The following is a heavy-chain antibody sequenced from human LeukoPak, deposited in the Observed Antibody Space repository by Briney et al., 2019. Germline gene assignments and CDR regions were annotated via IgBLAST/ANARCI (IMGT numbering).Heavy chain of an antibody. D-gene: IGHD3-22*01. V-gene: IGHV3-30*04. CDR3: AKIPYYYDSSGYYS. J-gene: IGHJ4*02. CDR1: GFTFSNFA. CDR2: ISYDGSNK. Sequence: GTSLRLSCAASGFTFSNFAMHWVRQAPGKGLEWVAAISYDGSNKYYADSVKGRFTISRDNSKNTLYLQMNSLRAEDTAVYYCAKIPYYYDSSGYYSWGQGTLVTVSS.